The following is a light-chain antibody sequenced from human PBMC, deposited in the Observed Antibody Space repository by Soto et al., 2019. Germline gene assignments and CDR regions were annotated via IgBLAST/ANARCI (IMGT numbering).Light chain of an antibody. V-gene: IGLV2-11*01. Sequence: QSALTQPRSVSGSPGQSVTISCTGTSSDVGGYNDVSWYQQHPGKAPKLMIYDVSKRPSGVPDRFSGSKSGNTASLTISGLPAEDEADYYCCSYAGSYTVVFGGGTKLTVL. CDR2: DVS. CDR3: CSYAGSYTVV. J-gene: IGLJ2*01. CDR1: SSDVGGYND.